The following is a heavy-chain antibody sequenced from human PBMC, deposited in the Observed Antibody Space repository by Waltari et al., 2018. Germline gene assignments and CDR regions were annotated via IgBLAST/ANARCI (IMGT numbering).Heavy chain of an antibody. J-gene: IGHJ3*02. D-gene: IGHD3-22*01. V-gene: IGHV1-69*01. CDR3: ARRYDSGKHDAFDI. Sequence: QVQLVQSGAEVTKPGSSVKVSCKASGGTFSSYAISWVRQAPGQGLEWMGGIIPIFGTANYEQKFQGRVTITADESTSTAYMELSSLRSEDTAVYYCARRYDSGKHDAFDIWGQGTMVTVSS. CDR2: IIPIFGTA. CDR1: GGTFSSYA.